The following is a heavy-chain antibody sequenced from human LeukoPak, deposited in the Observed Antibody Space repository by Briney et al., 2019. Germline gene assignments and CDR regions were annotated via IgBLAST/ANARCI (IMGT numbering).Heavy chain of an antibody. CDR1: GFTFSSYW. J-gene: IGHJ4*02. Sequence: GGSLRLSCAASGFTFSSYWMSWVRHSPGKGLEWVANIKQDGSEKYYLDSVKGRFTISRDNAKNSVFLQMNSLRAEDTAVYYCASDGGPFDHWGQGTQVTVSS. CDR2: IKQDGSEK. V-gene: IGHV3-7*01. CDR3: ASDGGPFDH. D-gene: IGHD3-16*01.